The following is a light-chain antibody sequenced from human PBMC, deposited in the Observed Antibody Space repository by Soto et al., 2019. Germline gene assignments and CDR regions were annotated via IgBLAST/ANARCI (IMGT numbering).Light chain of an antibody. CDR3: MSYSTCSTPSYV. Sequence: QSALTQPASVSGSPGQSITISCTGTSSDVGGYNYVAWYQQYPGKAPKLMIYDVSNRPSGVSNRFSGSKSGNTASLTISGLQAEDEADYHCMSYSTCSTPSYVFGTGTKLTVL. CDR2: DVS. V-gene: IGLV2-14*01. CDR1: SSDVGGYNY. J-gene: IGLJ1*01.